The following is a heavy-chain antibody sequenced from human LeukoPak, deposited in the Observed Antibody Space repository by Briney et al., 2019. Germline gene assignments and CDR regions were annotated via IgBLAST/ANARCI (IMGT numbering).Heavy chain of an antibody. J-gene: IGHJ4*02. V-gene: IGHV4-34*01. Sequence: SETLSLTCAVYGGSFSGYYWSWIRQPPGKGLEWIGEINHSGSTNYNPSLKSRVTISVDTSKNQFSLKLSSVTAADTAVYYCASRPHYGSGSYYYGYWGQGTLVTVSS. CDR2: INHSGST. CDR1: GGSFSGYY. D-gene: IGHD3-10*01. CDR3: ASRPHYGSGSYYYGY.